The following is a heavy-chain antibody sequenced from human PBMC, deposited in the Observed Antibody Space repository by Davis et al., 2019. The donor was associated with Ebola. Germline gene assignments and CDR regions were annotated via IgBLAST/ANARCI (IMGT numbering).Heavy chain of an antibody. CDR2: IYWNSGSI. CDR3: AKEDYGMDV. Sequence: SLKIPCAASGFTFDNHAMHWVRQAPGKGLEWVAGIYWNSGSIGYADSVKGRFTISRDNAKNSLYLQMNSLRAEDTALYYCAKEDYGMDVWGKGTTVIVSS. V-gene: IGHV3-9*01. CDR1: GFTFDNHA. J-gene: IGHJ6*04.